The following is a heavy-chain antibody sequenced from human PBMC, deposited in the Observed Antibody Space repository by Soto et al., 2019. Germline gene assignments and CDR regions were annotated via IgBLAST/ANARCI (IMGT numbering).Heavy chain of an antibody. CDR2: IYYSGST. J-gene: IGHJ6*02. CDR3: ARQLDV. V-gene: IGHV4-59*08. Sequence: QVQLQESGPGLVKPSETLSLTCTVSGGSISTYYWSWIRQPPGKGLEWIGYIYYSGSTSYNPSLKTRVTISVDTPKNQFFLELSTVADAYTAVYYCARQLDVWGQGTTVTVSS. CDR1: GGSISTYY.